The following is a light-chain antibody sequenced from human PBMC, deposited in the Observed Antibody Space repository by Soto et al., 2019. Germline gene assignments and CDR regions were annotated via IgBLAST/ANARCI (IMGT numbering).Light chain of an antibody. CDR3: SAYTARSTLV. J-gene: IGLJ3*02. V-gene: IGLV2-14*01. CDR1: MRDVGAYNL. CDR2: EVR. Sequence: QSVLTQPASVSGSAGQSITISCSGTMRDVGAYNLVSWYQQHPGTDPKLIIYEVRNRPSGLSSRFSGSRSGNTASLTISGLQSEDEGDYYCSAYTARSTLVFGGGTKLTVL.